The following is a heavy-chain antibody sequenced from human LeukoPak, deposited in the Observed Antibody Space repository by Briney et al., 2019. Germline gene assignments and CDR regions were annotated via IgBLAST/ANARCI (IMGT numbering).Heavy chain of an antibody. J-gene: IGHJ4*02. CDR1: GFTFGDYA. Sequence: PGGSLRLSCTASGFTFGDYAMSWVRQAPGKGLEWVGFIRSKLYGGTTQYAASVKGRFTIPRDDSKSIVYLQMNSLKTEDTAVYYCTRDAEYSSGWYESDYWGQGTLVTVSS. CDR2: IRSKLYGGTT. CDR3: TRDAEYSSGWYESDY. V-gene: IGHV3-49*04. D-gene: IGHD6-19*01.